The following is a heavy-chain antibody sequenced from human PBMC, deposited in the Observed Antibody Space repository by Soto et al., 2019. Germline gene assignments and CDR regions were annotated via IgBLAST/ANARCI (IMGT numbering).Heavy chain of an antibody. D-gene: IGHD3-10*01. CDR2: IYYSGST. J-gene: IGHJ2*01. Sequence: ETMSLTCTVSGGSISSYYWSCIRQPPGKGLEWIGYIYYSGSTNYNPSLKSRVTISVDTSKNQFSLKLSSVTAADTAVYYCARQVRGVIAAGFDLWGRGTLVTVSS. V-gene: IGHV4-59*08. CDR1: GGSISSYY. CDR3: ARQVRGVIAAGFDL.